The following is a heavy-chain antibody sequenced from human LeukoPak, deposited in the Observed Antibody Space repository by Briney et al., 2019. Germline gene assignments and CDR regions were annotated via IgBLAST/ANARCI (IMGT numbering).Heavy chain of an antibody. D-gene: IGHD2-21*01. CDR1: GFIFNKAW. V-gene: IGHV3-15*01. Sequence: GGSLRLSCAASGFIFNKAWMNWLRQAPGKGPEWVGRIKSNNDGGTTDYASPVEGRFIISRDDSKNTIYLQMNRLIIDDTAIYYCTPVMVEDRGFWGQGTLVTVSS. CDR2: IKSNNDGGTT. CDR3: TPVMVEDRGF. J-gene: IGHJ4*02.